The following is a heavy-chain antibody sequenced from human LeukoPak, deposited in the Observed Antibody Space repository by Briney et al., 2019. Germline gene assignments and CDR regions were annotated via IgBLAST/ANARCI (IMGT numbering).Heavy chain of an antibody. CDR2: IYHRGST. J-gene: IGHJ4*02. D-gene: IGHD3-3*01. Sequence: SXXLCLTCAVSGYSISSGYYWGWIRPPPGKGLEWIGKIYHRGSTYYNPSLKRRVTMSGDTCKNQFSLKLSSVTAADTAVYYCARDLGAYDLAFDYWGQGTLVTVSS. V-gene: IGHV4-38-2*02. CDR3: ARDLGAYDLAFDY. CDR1: GYSISSGYY.